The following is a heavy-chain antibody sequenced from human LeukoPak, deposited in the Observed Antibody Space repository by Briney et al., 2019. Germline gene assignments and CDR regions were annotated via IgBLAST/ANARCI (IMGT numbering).Heavy chain of an antibody. CDR2: INRNGNT. CDR3: ASSPVGATDY. V-gene: IGHV4-34*01. CDR1: DEPFSGYY. J-gene: IGHJ4*02. Sequence: SETLSLTCAISDEPFSGYYWGWIRQPPGKGLELIGEINRNGNTDYNPSLKSRVSMSVDTSKNQFSLKLISVTAADTAVYFCASSPVGATDYWGQGTLVTVSS. D-gene: IGHD1-26*01.